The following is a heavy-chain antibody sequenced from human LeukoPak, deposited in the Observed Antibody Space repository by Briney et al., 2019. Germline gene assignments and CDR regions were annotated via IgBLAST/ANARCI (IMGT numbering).Heavy chain of an antibody. CDR2: MNPNSGNT. D-gene: IGHD3-22*01. V-gene: IGHV1-8*01. Sequence: ASVKVSCTASGYTFTSYDINWVRQATGQGLEWMGWMNPNSGNTGYAQKFQGRVTMTRNTSISTAYMELSSLRSEDTAVYYCARVDSSGYLDFDYWGQGTLVTVSS. J-gene: IGHJ4*02. CDR1: GYTFTSYD. CDR3: ARVDSSGYLDFDY.